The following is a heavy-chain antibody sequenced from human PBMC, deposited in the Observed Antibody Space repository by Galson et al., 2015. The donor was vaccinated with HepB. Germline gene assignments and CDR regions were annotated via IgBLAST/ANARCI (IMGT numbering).Heavy chain of an antibody. CDR3: ARGDWDHAFDI. J-gene: IGHJ3*02. D-gene: IGHD2-21*01. V-gene: IGHV3-74*01. CDR1: GFTFSSYW. CDR2: IKTDGSNK. Sequence: SLRLSCAASGFTFSSYWMHWVRQAPGKGLVWVSRIKTDGSNKYHADSVKGRFTISRDNSKNTLYLQMNSLRAEDTAVYYCARGDWDHAFDIWGQGTMITVSS.